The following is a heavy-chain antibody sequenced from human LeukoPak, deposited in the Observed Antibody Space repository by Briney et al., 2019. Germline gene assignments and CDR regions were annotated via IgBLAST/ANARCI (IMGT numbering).Heavy chain of an antibody. D-gene: IGHD4-17*01. Sequence: GESLKISCKGSGYSFTSYWIAWVRQMPGKGLEGMRIIDPGDSDTRYSPSFQGQVTISAAKSISTAYLQWSSLKASDTAMYYCATSPGYGDYFGWFDPWGQGTLVTVSS. J-gene: IGHJ5*02. CDR2: IDPGDSDT. CDR1: GYSFTSYW. V-gene: IGHV5-51*01. CDR3: ATSPGYGDYFGWFDP.